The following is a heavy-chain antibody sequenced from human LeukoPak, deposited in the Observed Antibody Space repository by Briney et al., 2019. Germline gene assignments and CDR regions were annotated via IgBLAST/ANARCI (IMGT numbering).Heavy chain of an antibody. CDR3: ARGWAMVRGVIDFDY. CDR2: ISSSGSTI. Sequence: GGSLRLSCAVSGFTFSSYEMNWVRQAPGKGLEWVSYISSSGSTIYYADSVKGRFTISRDNAKNSLYLQMNSLRAEDTAVYYCARGWAMVRGVIDFDYWGQGTLVTVSS. CDR1: GFTFSSYE. V-gene: IGHV3-48*03. J-gene: IGHJ4*02. D-gene: IGHD3-10*01.